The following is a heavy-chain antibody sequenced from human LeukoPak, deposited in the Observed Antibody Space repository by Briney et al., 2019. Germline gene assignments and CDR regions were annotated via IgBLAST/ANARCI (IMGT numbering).Heavy chain of an antibody. V-gene: IGHV3-21*01. Sequence: PGGSLRLSCAASGFTFSDYTMTWVRQAPGKGLEWVASISSDSSYIDYADSVKGRFTISRDNAKNSLFLKTDTLRGDDTGIYFCARDPNVLGITPYYFDFWGQGTLVTVSS. CDR3: ARDPNVLGITPYYFDF. CDR2: ISSDSSYI. J-gene: IGHJ4*02. CDR1: GFTFSDYT. D-gene: IGHD3-10*02.